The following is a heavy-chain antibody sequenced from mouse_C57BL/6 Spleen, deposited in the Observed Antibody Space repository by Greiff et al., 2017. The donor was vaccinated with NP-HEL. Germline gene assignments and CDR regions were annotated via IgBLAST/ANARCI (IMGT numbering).Heavy chain of an antibody. Sequence: VKLQESGAELARPGASVKMSCKASGYTFTSYTMHWVKQRPGQGLEWIGYINPSSGYTKYNQKFKDKATLTADKSSSTAYMQLSSLTSEDSAVYYCATEGDYYGNPDYWGQGTTLTVSS. CDR1: GYTFTSYT. CDR3: ATEGDYYGNPDY. J-gene: IGHJ2*01. D-gene: IGHD1-1*01. V-gene: IGHV1-4*01. CDR2: INPSSGYT.